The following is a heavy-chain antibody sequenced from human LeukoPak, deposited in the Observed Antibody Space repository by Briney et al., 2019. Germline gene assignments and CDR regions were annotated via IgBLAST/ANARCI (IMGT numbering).Heavy chain of an antibody. CDR2: ISSSGSTI. CDR1: GFTFSSYE. V-gene: IGHV3-48*03. CDR3: ASSYSGDYFDY. Sequence: PGGSLRLSCAASGFTFSSYEMNWVRQAPGKGLEWVSYISSSGSTIYYADSVKGRLTISRDNAKNSLYLQMNSLRAEDTAVYYCASSYSGDYFDYWGQGTLVTVSS. D-gene: IGHD1-26*01. J-gene: IGHJ4*02.